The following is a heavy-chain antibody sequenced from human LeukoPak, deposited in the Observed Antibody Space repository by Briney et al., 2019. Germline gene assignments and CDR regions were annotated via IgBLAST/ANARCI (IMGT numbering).Heavy chain of an antibody. D-gene: IGHD6-13*01. CDR1: GFTFSSYE. CDR3: ARVNTQTYGSSWFRWYFDY. Sequence: GGSLRLSCAASGFTFSSYEMNWVRQAPGKGLEWVSYISSSGIAIHYADSVKGRFTISRDNAKNSLYLHMNSLTTEDTALYYCARVNTQTYGSSWFRWYFDYWGQGALVTVSS. J-gene: IGHJ4*02. CDR2: ISSSGIAI. V-gene: IGHV3-48*03.